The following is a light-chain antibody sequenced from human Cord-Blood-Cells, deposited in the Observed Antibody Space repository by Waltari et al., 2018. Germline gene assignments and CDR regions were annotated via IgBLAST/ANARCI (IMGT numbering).Light chain of an antibody. Sequence: IVMTQAPDSLAVSLGERATINCKSSQSVLYSSNNKNYLAWYQQKPGQPPKLLIYWASSRESGVPDRFSGSGSGTEFTLTISSLEAEDVAGYYCQQYYSTPYTFGQGTKLEIK. CDR1: QSVLYSSNNKNY. V-gene: IGKV4-1*01. J-gene: IGKJ2*01. CDR3: QQYYSTPYT. CDR2: WAS.